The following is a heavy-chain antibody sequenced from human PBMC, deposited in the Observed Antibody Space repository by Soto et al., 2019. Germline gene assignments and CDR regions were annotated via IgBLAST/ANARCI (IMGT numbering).Heavy chain of an antibody. CDR2: IKIKTDGGTT. CDR3: TTPNMTQAN. J-gene: IGHJ4*02. CDR1: GFTFSNAW. V-gene: IGHV3-15*01. Sequence: GESLRLSCAASGFTFSNAWMSWVRQAPGKGLEWVGRIKIKTDGGTTDYAAPVKGRFTISRDDSKNTLYLQMNSLKTEDTAVYYCTTPNMTQANWGQGTLVTVYS.